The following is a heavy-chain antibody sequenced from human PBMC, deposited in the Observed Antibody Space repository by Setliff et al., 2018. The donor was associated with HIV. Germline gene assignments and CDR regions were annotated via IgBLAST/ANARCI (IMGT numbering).Heavy chain of an antibody. Sequence: ASVKVSCKSSGYTFTDFYIHWVRQAPGQGLEWMGWINPHSGGTYYAQKFQGRVTMTRDTSINTAYMELSRLTSDDTAVYSSARAIREGDVFDIWGQGAVVTVSS. J-gene: IGHJ3*02. V-gene: IGHV1-2*02. CDR1: GYTFTDFY. CDR3: ARAIREGDVFDI. D-gene: IGHD3-10*01. CDR2: INPHSGGT.